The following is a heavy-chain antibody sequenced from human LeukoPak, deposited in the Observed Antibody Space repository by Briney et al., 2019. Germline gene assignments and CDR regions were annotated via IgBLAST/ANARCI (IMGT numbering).Heavy chain of an antibody. CDR3: AMLGYYYDHTRFDP. CDR1: GYTLTELS. V-gene: IGHV1-24*01. D-gene: IGHD3-22*01. J-gene: IGHJ5*02. Sequence: GASVKVSCKVSGYTLTELSMHWVRQAPGKGLEWMGGFDPEDGETIYAQKFQGRVTMTEDTSTDTAYMELSSLRSEDTAVYYCAMLGYYYDHTRFDPWGQGTLVTVSS. CDR2: FDPEDGET.